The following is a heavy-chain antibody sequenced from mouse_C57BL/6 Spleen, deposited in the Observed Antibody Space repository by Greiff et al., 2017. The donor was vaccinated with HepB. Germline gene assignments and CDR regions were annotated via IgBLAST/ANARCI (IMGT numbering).Heavy chain of an antibody. CDR3: ARGNITTLMDY. V-gene: IGHV1-82*01. Sequence: QVQLKESGPELVKPGASVKISCKASGYAFSSSWMNWVKQRPGKGLEWIGRIYPGDGDTNYNGKFKGKATLTADKSSSTAYMQLSSLTSEDSAVYFCARGNITTLMDYWGQGTSVTVSS. CDR1: GYAFSSSW. CDR2: IYPGDGDT. D-gene: IGHD1-1*01. J-gene: IGHJ4*01.